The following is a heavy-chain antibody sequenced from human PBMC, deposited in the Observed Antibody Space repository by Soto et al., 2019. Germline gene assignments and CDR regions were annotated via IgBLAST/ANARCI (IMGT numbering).Heavy chain of an antibody. D-gene: IGHD2-2*01. Sequence: PSETLSLTCTVSGGSISSGGYYWSLIRQHPGKGLEWIGYIYYSGSTYYNPSLKSRVTISVDTSKNQFTLKLSSVTAADTAVYYCARVGTKDIVVVPALNWFDPWGQGTLVTVSS. CDR3: ARVGTKDIVVVPALNWFDP. V-gene: IGHV4-31*03. CDR1: GGSISSGGYY. CDR2: IYYSGST. J-gene: IGHJ5*02.